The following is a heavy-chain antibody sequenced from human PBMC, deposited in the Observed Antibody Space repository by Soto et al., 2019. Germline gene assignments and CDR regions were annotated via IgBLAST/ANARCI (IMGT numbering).Heavy chain of an antibody. V-gene: IGHV4-4*02. CDR2: IYHSGST. D-gene: IGHD2-15*01. CDR3: AREIVVVVAATRARNWFDP. Sequence: SETLSLTCAVSGGSISSSNWWSWVRQPPGKGLEWIGEIYHSGSTNYNPSLKSRVTISVDKSKNQFSLKLSSVTAADTAVYYCAREIVVVVAATRARNWFDPWGQGTLVTVSS. CDR1: GGSISSSNW. J-gene: IGHJ5*02.